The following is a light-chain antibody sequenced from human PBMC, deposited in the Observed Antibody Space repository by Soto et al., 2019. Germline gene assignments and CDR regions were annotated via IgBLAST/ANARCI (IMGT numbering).Light chain of an antibody. Sequence: DIQMTQSPSSLSASVGDRVTITCRAKQIINNYLNWYQQKPGKAPKLLIYAASSLQSGAPSRYSGSGSGTDFNLPISSLQPEDSASYFCQQSIRAPLTFGGGTKVEV. CDR3: QQSIRAPLT. CDR2: AAS. J-gene: IGKJ4*01. V-gene: IGKV1-39*01. CDR1: QIINNY.